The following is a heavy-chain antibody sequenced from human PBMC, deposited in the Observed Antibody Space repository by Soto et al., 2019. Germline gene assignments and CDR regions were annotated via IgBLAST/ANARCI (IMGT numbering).Heavy chain of an antibody. Sequence: QVQLVESGGGVVQPGRSLRLSCVASGFPLRTYALHWVRQAPGKGLEWMTVISYDGGNKYYADSVRGRFTISRDNSKNTVYLQMNNLRPDDTAVYFCARAERATFGGFTASSYYGLDVWGQGSAVTVAS. CDR1: GFPLRTYA. CDR3: ARAERATFGGFTASSYYGLDV. CDR2: ISYDGGNK. J-gene: IGHJ6*02. V-gene: IGHV3-30-3*01. D-gene: IGHD3-3*01.